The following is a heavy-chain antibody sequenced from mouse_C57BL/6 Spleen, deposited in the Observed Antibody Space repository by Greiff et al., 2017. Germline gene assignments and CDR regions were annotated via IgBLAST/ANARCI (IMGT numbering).Heavy chain of an antibody. V-gene: IGHV1-42*01. J-gene: IGHJ2*01. D-gene: IGHD2-2*01. CDR1: GYSFTGYY. Sequence: EVQLLQSGPDLVKPGASLKISCTASGYSFTGYYMNWVQQTPEKSLEWIGEINSSTGGTYYNQRFKGKVTFTVDKSTNTAYMQLKSLTSEDSAVYYCARWGYAVRNFDYWGQGTTLTVSS. CDR3: ARWGYAVRNFDY. CDR2: INSSTGGT.